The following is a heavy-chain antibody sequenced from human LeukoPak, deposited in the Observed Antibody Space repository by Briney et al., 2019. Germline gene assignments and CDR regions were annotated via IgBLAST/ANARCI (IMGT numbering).Heavy chain of an antibody. Sequence: ASVKVSCKASGYTFTGYYMHWVRQAPGQGLEWMGWINPNSGGTNYAQKFQGRVTMTRDTSISTAYMELSRLRSDDTAVYYCARGYCSSTSCSQGVHYMDVWGKGTTATVSS. V-gene: IGHV1-2*02. D-gene: IGHD2-2*01. CDR3: ARGYCSSTSCSQGVHYMDV. CDR1: GYTFTGYY. J-gene: IGHJ6*03. CDR2: INPNSGGT.